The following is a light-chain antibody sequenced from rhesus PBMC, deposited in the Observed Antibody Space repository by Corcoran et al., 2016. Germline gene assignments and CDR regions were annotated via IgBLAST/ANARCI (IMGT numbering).Light chain of an antibody. CDR2: KAS. Sequence: DIQMTQSPSSLSASVGDTVTITCRASQDISGYLVWYKKKPGKAPKLLIYKASTLESGVPSRFSGSGYGTDFTLTINTLQPADFATDYCQQHNSDPLTFGGGTKVERK. CDR1: QDISGY. CDR3: QQHNSDPLT. J-gene: IGKJ4*01. V-gene: IGKV1-25*01.